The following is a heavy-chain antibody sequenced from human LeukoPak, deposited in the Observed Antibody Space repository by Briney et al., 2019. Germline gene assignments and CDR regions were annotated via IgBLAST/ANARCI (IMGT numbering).Heavy chain of an antibody. CDR1: GYSFTSYW. CDR3: ARHDGDIVVVPARGSDAFDI. Sequence: GESLKISCKGSGYSFTSYWIAWVRQMPGKGLEWMGIIYPGDSDTRYSPSFQGQVTISADKSISTAYLQWSSLKASDTAMYYCARHDGDIVVVPARGSDAFDIWGQGTMVTVSS. J-gene: IGHJ3*02. V-gene: IGHV5-51*01. D-gene: IGHD2-2*01. CDR2: IYPGDSDT.